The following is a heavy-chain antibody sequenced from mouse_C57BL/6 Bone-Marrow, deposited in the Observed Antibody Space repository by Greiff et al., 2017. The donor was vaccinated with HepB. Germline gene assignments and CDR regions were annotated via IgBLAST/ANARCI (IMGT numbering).Heavy chain of an antibody. CDR3: ARSRSTTVVDY. CDR2: IYPGSGST. CDR1: GYTFTSYW. J-gene: IGHJ2*01. Sequence: VQLQQPVAELVKPGASVKMSCKASGYTFTSYWITWVKQRPGQGLEWIGDIYPGSGSTNYNEKFKSKATLTVDTSSSTAYMQLSSLTSEDSAVYYCARSRSTTVVDYWGQGTTLTVSS. D-gene: IGHD1-1*01. V-gene: IGHV1-55*01.